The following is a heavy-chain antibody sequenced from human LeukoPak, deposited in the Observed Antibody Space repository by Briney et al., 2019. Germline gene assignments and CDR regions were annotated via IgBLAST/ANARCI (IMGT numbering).Heavy chain of an antibody. CDR2: ISYDGSNK. CDR1: GFTFSSYG. Sequence: GRSLRLSCAASGFTFSSYGMHWVRQAPGKGLEWVAVISYDGSNKYYADSVKGRFTISRDNSKNTLYLQMNSLRAEDTAVYYCAGTLWFGNTRRPMDVWGQGTTVTVSS. CDR3: AGTLWFGNTRRPMDV. D-gene: IGHD3-10*01. V-gene: IGHV3-30*03. J-gene: IGHJ6*02.